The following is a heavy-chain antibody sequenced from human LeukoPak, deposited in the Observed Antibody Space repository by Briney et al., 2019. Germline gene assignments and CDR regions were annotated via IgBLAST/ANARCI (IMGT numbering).Heavy chain of an antibody. Sequence: GGSLRLSCAASGFTFSSYAMSRVRQAPGKGLEWVSAISGSGGSTYYADSVKGRFTISRDNSKNTLYLQMNSLRAEDTAVYYCARSGSSWYGGDYWGQGTLVTVSS. CDR1: GFTFSSYA. J-gene: IGHJ4*02. V-gene: IGHV3-23*01. CDR3: ARSGSSWYGGDY. CDR2: ISGSGGST. D-gene: IGHD6-13*01.